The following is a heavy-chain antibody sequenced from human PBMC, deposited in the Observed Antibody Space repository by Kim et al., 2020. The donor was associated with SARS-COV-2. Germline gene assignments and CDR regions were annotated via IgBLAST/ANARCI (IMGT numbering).Heavy chain of an antibody. Sequence: APKFQGRVTMTRNTSISTAYMELSSLRSEDTAVYYCARGRRYSSSSVLFYWGQGTLVTVSS. CDR3: ARGRRYSSSSVLFY. D-gene: IGHD6-6*01. J-gene: IGHJ4*02. V-gene: IGHV1-8*01.